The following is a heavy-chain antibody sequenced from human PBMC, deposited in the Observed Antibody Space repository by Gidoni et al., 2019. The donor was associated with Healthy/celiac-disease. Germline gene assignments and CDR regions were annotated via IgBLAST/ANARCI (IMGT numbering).Heavy chain of an antibody. CDR3: ARASDSSGNPYYYYGMDV. D-gene: IGHD3-22*01. CDR1: GGSVSSGSYY. J-gene: IGHJ6*02. V-gene: IGHV4-61*01. Sequence: QVQLQESGPGLVKPSETLSLTCTVSGGSVSSGSYYWSWIRQPPGKGLEWIGYIYYSGSTNYNPSLKSRVTISVDTSKNQFSLKLSSVTAADTAVYYCARASDSSGNPYYYYGMDVWGQGTTVTVSS. CDR2: IYYSGST.